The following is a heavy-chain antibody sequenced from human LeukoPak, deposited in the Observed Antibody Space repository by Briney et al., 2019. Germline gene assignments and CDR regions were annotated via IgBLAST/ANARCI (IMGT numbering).Heavy chain of an antibody. J-gene: IGHJ4*02. Sequence: GGSLRLSCVVSGLTFGNAWMSWVRQAPGKGLEWVGRIKSKNVGETTEYAAPVQGRFTISRDDSKNTVYLQMSSLKTEDTAAYYCATGPGNSGYWGQGTLVTVSS. CDR1: GLTFGNAW. CDR2: IKSKNVGETT. D-gene: IGHD4-23*01. V-gene: IGHV3-15*01. CDR3: ATGPGNSGY.